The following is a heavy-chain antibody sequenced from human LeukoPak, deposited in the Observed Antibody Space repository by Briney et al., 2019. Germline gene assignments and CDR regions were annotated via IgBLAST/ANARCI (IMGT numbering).Heavy chain of an antibody. CDR3: ARAKQWLVDNWFDP. V-gene: IGHV3-30-3*01. J-gene: IGHJ5*02. CDR1: GLTFSSYA. CDR2: ISYDGSNK. Sequence: GGSLRLSCAASGLTFSSYAMHWVRQAPGKGLEWVAVISYDGSNKYYADSVKGRFTISRDNSKNTLYLQMNSLRAEDTAVYYCARAKQWLVDNWFDPWGQGTLVTVSS. D-gene: IGHD6-19*01.